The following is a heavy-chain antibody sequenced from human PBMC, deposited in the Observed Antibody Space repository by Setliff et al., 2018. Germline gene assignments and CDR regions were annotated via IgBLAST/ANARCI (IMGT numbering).Heavy chain of an antibody. CDR3: ARGVSSVSWTPRY. V-gene: IGHV4-4*08. CDR2: IYTSGGT. CDR1: GDSMNDNH. D-gene: IGHD6-19*01. J-gene: IGHJ4*02. Sequence: SETLSLTCNVSGDSMNDNHWTWIRQPPGKGLEWIGYIYTSGGTNYNPSLKSRVTISVEMSKNQFSLKLSSVIAADTAVYYCARGVSSVSWTPRYWGRGILVTVSS.